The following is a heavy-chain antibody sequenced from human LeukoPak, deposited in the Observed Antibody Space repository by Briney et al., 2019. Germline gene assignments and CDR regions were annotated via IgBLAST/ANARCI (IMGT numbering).Heavy chain of an antibody. CDR2: ISYDGSNK. Sequence: GGSLRLSCAASGFTFSSYGMHWVRQAPGKGLEWVAVISYDGSNKYCADSVKGRSTISRDNSKNTLYLQMNSLRAEDTAVYYCAKGYSSSWYRGAFDIWGQGTMVTVSS. D-gene: IGHD6-13*01. V-gene: IGHV3-30*18. CDR3: AKGYSSSWYRGAFDI. J-gene: IGHJ3*02. CDR1: GFTFSSYG.